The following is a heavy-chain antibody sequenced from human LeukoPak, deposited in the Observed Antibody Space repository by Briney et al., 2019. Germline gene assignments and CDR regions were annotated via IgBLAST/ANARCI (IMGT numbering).Heavy chain of an antibody. V-gene: IGHV1-46*04. J-gene: IGHJ4*02. D-gene: IGHD5-24*01. Sequence: AXVKVSCKASGYTFTNYYMHWVRQAPGQGLEWMGIINPSGGSTSYAQKLQGRVNMTKDTSTSTLYMELSSLRSEDTAVYYCARDTDGYNYALGYWGQGTLVTVSS. CDR3: ARDTDGYNYALGY. CDR1: GYTFTNYY. CDR2: INPSGGST.